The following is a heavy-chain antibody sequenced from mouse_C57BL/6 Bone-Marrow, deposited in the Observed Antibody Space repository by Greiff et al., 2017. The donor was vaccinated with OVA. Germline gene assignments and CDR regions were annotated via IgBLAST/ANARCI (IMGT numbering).Heavy chain of an antibody. CDR2: INPSSGYT. CDR1: GYTFTSYW. J-gene: IGHJ2*01. Sequence: LQESGAELAKPGASVQLSCKASGYTFTSYWMHWVKQRPGQGLAWIGYINPSSGYTKYNQKFKYKATLTADKSSSTAYMQLSSLTDEDAAVYYCARNGGNYWGQGTTLTVSS. CDR3: ARNGGNY. V-gene: IGHV1-7*01.